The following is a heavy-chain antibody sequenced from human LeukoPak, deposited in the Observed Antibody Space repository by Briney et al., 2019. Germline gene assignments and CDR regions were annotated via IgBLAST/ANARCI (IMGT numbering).Heavy chain of an antibody. CDR3: ARGPPLRAHWFDP. Sequence: ASVKVSSKASGYTFTSYGISWVRQAPGQGVEWMGWISAYNGNTNYAQKRQGRVTMTTDTSTSTAYMELSSLRSEDTAVYYCARGPPLRAHWFDPWGQGTLVTVSS. D-gene: IGHD3-16*01. J-gene: IGHJ5*02. CDR2: ISAYNGNT. V-gene: IGHV1-18*01. CDR1: GYTFTSYG.